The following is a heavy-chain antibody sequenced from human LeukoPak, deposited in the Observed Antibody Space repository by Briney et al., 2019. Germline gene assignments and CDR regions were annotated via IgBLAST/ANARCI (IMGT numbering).Heavy chain of an antibody. D-gene: IGHD2-21*02. V-gene: IGHV3-23*01. J-gene: IGHJ4*02. CDR2: ISNAGERT. Sequence: GESLKISCAASGFTFSNYAMTWVRQAPGKGLEWVSSISNAGERTYYADSVKGRFTILRDNSKNTVFLEMNTLRADDTALYHCAKSREASIWYSLGDYWGQGSLVTVS. CDR1: GFTFSNYA. CDR3: AKSREASIWYSLGDY.